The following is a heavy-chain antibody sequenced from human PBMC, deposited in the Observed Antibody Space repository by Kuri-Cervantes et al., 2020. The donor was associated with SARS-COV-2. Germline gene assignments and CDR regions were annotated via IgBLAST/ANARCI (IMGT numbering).Heavy chain of an antibody. CDR2: ITTGGDTP. CDR1: GFTFSSYV. D-gene: IGHD2-2*02. Sequence: GGSLRLSFAASGFTFSSYVMSWVLQSPGKGLEWVSGITTGGDTPFYAGSVRGRFTISRDNSKDTAYLQMNTLRADDTGMYYCAAYTPRGDYWGQGTLVTVSS. CDR3: AAYTPRGDY. V-gene: IGHV3-23*01. J-gene: IGHJ4*02.